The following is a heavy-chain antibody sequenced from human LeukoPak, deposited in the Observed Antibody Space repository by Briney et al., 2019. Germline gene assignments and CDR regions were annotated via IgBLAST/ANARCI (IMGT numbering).Heavy chain of an antibody. CDR1: GGSFSGYY. CDR2: INHSGST. Sequence: SETLSLTCAVYGGSFSGYYWSWIRQPPGKGLEWIGEINHSGSTNYNPSLKSRVTISADTSKNQFSLKLSSVTAADTAVYYCARGPYYDFWSGPNAEYFQHWGQGTLVTVSS. D-gene: IGHD3-3*01. J-gene: IGHJ1*01. V-gene: IGHV4-34*01. CDR3: ARGPYYDFWSGPNAEYFQH.